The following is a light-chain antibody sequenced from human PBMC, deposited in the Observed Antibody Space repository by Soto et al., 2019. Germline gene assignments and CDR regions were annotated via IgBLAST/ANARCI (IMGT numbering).Light chain of an antibody. Sequence: EPVLTQSPGTVSLSPGERATLSCRASQSVGGSLAWSQQRPGQAPRLLVYHTSNRATGIPDRVSARGSGTDFTLTISRLEPEDFAVYYCQQYESSPRTFGQGTKVDIK. CDR2: HTS. V-gene: IGKV3-20*01. CDR1: QSVGGS. J-gene: IGKJ1*01. CDR3: QQYESSPRT.